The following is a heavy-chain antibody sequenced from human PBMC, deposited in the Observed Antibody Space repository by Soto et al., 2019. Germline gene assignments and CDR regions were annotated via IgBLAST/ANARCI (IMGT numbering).Heavy chain of an antibody. CDR2: ISYDGSNK. V-gene: IGHV3-30*18. D-gene: IGHD5-12*01. CDR1: GFTFSSYG. Sequence: PGGSLILSCAASGFTFSSYGMHWVRQAPGKGLEWVAVISYDGSNKYYADSVKGRFTISRDNSKNTLYLQMNSLRAEDTAVYYCAKDARWLHPYYYYGMDVWGQGTTVTVSS. J-gene: IGHJ6*02. CDR3: AKDARWLHPYYYYGMDV.